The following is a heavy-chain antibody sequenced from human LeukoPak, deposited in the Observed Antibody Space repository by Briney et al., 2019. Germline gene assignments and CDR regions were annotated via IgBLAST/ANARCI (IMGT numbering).Heavy chain of an antibody. CDR1: GFNFASNW. CDR3: ARTMTGAFFDY. J-gene: IGHJ4*02. D-gene: IGHD3-9*01. V-gene: IGHV3-74*01. CDR2: INSGGSGT. Sequence: GGSLRLSCAASGFNFASNWMHWVRQTPGKGLMWVSRINSGGSGTSYADSVEGRFTISRDNAKNTLYLQMNSLRAEDTAVYYCARTMTGAFFDYWGQGALVTVSS.